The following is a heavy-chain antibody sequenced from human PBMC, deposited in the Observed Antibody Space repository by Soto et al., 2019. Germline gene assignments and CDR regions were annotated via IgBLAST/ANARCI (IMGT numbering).Heavy chain of an antibody. CDR3: AKDAVPYNGKWDWFDS. CDR2: IGGVGADT. J-gene: IGHJ5*01. D-gene: IGHD1-26*01. V-gene: IGHV3-23*01. Sequence: DVQLLESGGGLVQPGGSLTLSCSASRFTFSDFAMNWVRQAPGKGMEWASAIGGVGADTCYADSVKGRFTISRDNSKNTLYLQMNRLRDEDTAVYYCAKDAVPYNGKWDWFDSWGQGTLVIVSS. CDR1: RFTFSDFA.